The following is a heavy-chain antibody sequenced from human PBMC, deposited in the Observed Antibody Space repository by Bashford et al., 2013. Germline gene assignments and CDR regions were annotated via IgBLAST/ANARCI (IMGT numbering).Heavy chain of an antibody. CDR3: AKDRDDYGDPDAFNI. J-gene: IGHJ3*02. V-gene: IGHV3-53*01. Sequence: GSLRLSCAASGFSVSSNYMTWVRQAPGKGLEWVSVIYAGGRTYYADSVKGRFTISRDNSKNTLSLQMNSLRAEDTAVYYCAKDRDDYGDPDAFNIWAKGQWSPSPQ. CDR1: GFSVSSNY. CDR2: IYAGGRT. D-gene: IGHD4-17*01.